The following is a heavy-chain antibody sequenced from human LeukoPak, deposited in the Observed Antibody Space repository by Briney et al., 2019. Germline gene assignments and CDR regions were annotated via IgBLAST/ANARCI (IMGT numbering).Heavy chain of an antibody. D-gene: IGHD3-10*01. CDR3: ARGERKYYYGSGSYYHT. CDR1: GCTFSSYA. CDR2: IIPIFGTA. J-gene: IGHJ5*02. Sequence: SVKVSCKASGCTFSSYAISWVRQAPGQGLEWMGGIIPIFGTANYAQKFQGRVTITTDESTSTAYMELSSLRSEDTAVYYCARGERKYYYGSGSYYHTWGQGTLVTVSS. V-gene: IGHV1-69*05.